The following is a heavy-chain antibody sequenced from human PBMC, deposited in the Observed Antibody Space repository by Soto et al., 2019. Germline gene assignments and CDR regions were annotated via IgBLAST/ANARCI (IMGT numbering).Heavy chain of an antibody. D-gene: IGHD6-13*01. CDR2: IYYSGST. CDR3: ARGAHYSSPFRWFDP. J-gene: IGHJ5*02. V-gene: IGHV4-31*03. Sequence: QVQLQESGPGLVKPSQTLSLTCTVSGGSISSGGYYWSWIRQHPGKGLEWIGYIYYSGSTYYNPSLKRRVTISVDTSKNPFSLTLSSVPAPDTAVYYCARGAHYSSPFRWFDPWGQGTLVTVSS. CDR1: GGSISSGGYY.